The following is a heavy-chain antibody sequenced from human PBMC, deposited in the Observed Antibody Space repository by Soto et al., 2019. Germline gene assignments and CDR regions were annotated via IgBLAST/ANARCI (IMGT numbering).Heavy chain of an antibody. Sequence: SETLSLTCPVSGGSISSYYWSWILQPPGKGLEWTGYIYYSGSTNYNPSLKSRVTISVDTSKNQFSLKLSSVTAADTAVYYCARVDVWFGNWFDPWGQGTLVTVSS. V-gene: IGHV4-59*01. CDR2: IYYSGST. CDR1: GGSISSYY. CDR3: ARVDVWFGNWFDP. D-gene: IGHD3-10*01. J-gene: IGHJ5*02.